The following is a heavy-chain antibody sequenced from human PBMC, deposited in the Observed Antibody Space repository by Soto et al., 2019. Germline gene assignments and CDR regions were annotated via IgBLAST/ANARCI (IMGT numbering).Heavy chain of an antibody. V-gene: IGHV3-11*01. D-gene: IGHD6-19*01. CDR1: GFSLSDYY. CDR2: ISIAGGTI. J-gene: IGHJ4*02. CDR3: ARDKSTGWSRLDF. Sequence: QAHLVESGGGLVKTGGPLRLSCAASGFSLSDYYMSWIRQAPGKGLEWISYISIAGGTIHYADSVKGRGTISRDNAKNTRYMQMNTLRAEDSAVYYCARDKSTGWSRLDFWGQGIPVTVSS.